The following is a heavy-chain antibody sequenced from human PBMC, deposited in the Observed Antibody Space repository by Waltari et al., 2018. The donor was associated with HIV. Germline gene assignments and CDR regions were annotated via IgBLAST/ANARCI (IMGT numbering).Heavy chain of an antibody. CDR2: IKSEDDGGTT. CDR3: TSTGGGITDY. Sequence: EVQLVESGGGLVQPGDSLRLSCAASGSPLTNAWMSWVRQAPGKWMEWVGRIKSEDDGGTTDYAAPVKGRFTISRDDSKNALYLQMNSLKTEDTALYYCTSTGGGITDYWGQGTLVTVSS. CDR1: GSPLTNAW. D-gene: IGHD2-15*01. V-gene: IGHV3-15*01. J-gene: IGHJ4*02.